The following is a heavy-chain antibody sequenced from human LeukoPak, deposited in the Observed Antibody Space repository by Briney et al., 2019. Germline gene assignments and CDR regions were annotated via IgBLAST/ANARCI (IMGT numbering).Heavy chain of an antibody. V-gene: IGHV3-21*01. CDR3: ARDLNSNYDGNWFDP. CDR2: SSSSSSYI. CDR1: GFTFSSYS. D-gene: IGHD4-11*01. Sequence: PGGSLRLSCAASGFTFSSYSMNWVRQAPGKGLEWVSSSSSSSSYIYYADSVKGRFTISRDNAKNSLYLQMNSLRAEDTAVYYCARDLNSNYDGNWFDPWGQGTLVTVSS. J-gene: IGHJ5*02.